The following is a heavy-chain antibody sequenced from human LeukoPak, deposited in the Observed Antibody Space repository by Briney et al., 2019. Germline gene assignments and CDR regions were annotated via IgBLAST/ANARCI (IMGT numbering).Heavy chain of an antibody. J-gene: IGHJ4*02. CDR1: GFTFSSYA. CDR3: AKGQRITMIVVVITPTFDY. Sequence: GGSLRLSCAASGFTFSSYAMSWVRQAPGKGLEWVSAISGSGGSTYYADSVKGRFPISRDNSKNTLYLQMNSLRAEDTAVYYCAKGQRITMIVVVITPTFDYWGQGTLVTVSS. D-gene: IGHD3-22*01. CDR2: ISGSGGST. V-gene: IGHV3-23*01.